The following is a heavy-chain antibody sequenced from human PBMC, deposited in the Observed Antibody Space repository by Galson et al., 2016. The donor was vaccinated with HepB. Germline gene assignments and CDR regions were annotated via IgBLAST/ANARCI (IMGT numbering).Heavy chain of an antibody. CDR2: FSNSGST. CDR1: GDSISRGSYF. Sequence: TLSLTCTVSGDSISRGSYFWGWVRQTPGKGLEWIGSFSNSGSTYYNPALRSRVTISADTSMKRFSLNLNSVAAADTAVYYCARLGSGIYERYFDYRGQGTLVTVSS. CDR3: ARLGSGIYERYFDY. J-gene: IGHJ4*02. D-gene: IGHD1-1*01. V-gene: IGHV4-39*01.